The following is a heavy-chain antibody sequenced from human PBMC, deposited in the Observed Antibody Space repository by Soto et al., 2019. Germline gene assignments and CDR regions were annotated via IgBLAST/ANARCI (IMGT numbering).Heavy chain of an antibody. J-gene: IGHJ5*02. CDR3: ARERRGTRNWFDP. V-gene: IGHV3-33*01. Sequence: QVQLVESGGGVVQPGRSLRLSCAASGFTFSSYGMHWVRQAPGKGLEWVAVIWYDGSNKYYADSVKGRFTISRDNSKNTLYLQMNSRRAEDTAVYYCARERRGTRNWFDPWGQGTLVTVSS. CDR1: GFTFSSYG. CDR2: IWYDGSNK.